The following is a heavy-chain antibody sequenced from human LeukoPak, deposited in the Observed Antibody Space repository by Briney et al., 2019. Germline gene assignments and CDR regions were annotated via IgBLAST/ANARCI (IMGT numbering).Heavy chain of an antibody. Sequence: GGSLRLSCAASGFTFSSYAMSWVRQAPGKGLEWVTAISGSGGSTYYADSVKGRFTISRDNSKNTLYLQMNSLRAEDTAVYYCAPPKRLYGSGPGYYGMDVWGQGTMVTVSS. CDR1: GFTFSSYA. D-gene: IGHD3-10*01. V-gene: IGHV3-23*01. CDR2: ISGSGGST. CDR3: APPKRLYGSGPGYYGMDV. J-gene: IGHJ6*02.